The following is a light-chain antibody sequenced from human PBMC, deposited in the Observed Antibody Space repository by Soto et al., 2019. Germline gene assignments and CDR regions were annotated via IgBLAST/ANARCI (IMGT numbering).Light chain of an antibody. CDR3: QQYNEYSKT. J-gene: IGKJ1*01. V-gene: IGKV1-5*03. CDR1: QPVGDS. Sequence: DIPVTQSPSTLSASVGDRVTITCRASQPVGDSLAWFQQTPGKAPRLLIYKASTLQGGVPSRFNGSGSGTEFTLSISSLRPDDFGTYYCQQYNEYSKTFGQGTKVEI. CDR2: KAS.